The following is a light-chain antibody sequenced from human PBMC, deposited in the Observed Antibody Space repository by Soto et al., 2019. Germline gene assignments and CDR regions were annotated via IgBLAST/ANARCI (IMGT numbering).Light chain of an antibody. CDR3: QQSYSTPYT. Sequence: DIQITQSPSSLSASVGDRVTITCRASQSMSRYLNWYQQKPGKAPKLLIYAASRLQNEVPSRFSGSESGPDFTLAISSLQPEDFATYYCQQSYSTPYTFGQGTKLEIK. CDR1: QSMSRY. J-gene: IGKJ2*01. CDR2: AAS. V-gene: IGKV1-39*01.